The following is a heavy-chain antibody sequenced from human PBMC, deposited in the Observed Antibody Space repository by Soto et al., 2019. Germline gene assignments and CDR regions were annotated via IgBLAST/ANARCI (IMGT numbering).Heavy chain of an antibody. V-gene: IGHV5-51*01. CDR1: GYNFNTYW. D-gene: IGHD5-12*01. Sequence: GESLKISCEGSGYNFNTYWIGWVRQMPGKGLEWMALIYPGDSDTRYSPSFEGQVTLSVDRSISTAYLQWSSLKASDTAIYYCATSTVSYVDIVSSTTRGYFDHWGQGTLVTVSS. CDR2: IYPGDSDT. CDR3: ATSTVSYVDIVSSTTRGYFDH. J-gene: IGHJ4*02.